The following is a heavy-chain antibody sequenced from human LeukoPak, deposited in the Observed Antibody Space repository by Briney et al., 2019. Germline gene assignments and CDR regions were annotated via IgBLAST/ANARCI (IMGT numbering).Heavy chain of an antibody. Sequence: SETLSLTCAVYGESLSKYYWTWIRQSPGKGLEWIGEINHRGSTNLNPSLKSRVTLSVDTSKHQFSLKLTSVTAADTAVYYCARGGSGYDSFYYYGMDVWGQGTTVTVSS. V-gene: IGHV4-34*01. D-gene: IGHD5-12*01. CDR3: ARGGSGYDSFYYYGMDV. CDR2: INHRGST. CDR1: GESLSKYY. J-gene: IGHJ6*02.